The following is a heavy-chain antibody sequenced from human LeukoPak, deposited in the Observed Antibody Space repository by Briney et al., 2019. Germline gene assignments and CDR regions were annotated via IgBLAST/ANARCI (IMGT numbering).Heavy chain of an antibody. V-gene: IGHV1-69*04. Sequence: ASVKVSCKASGGTFSSYAISWVRQAPGQGLEWMGRIIPILGIANYAQKLQGRVTMTADTSTSTAYMELRSLRSDDTAVYYCARAYSSSWYMDYWGQGTLVTVSS. CDR2: IIPILGIA. D-gene: IGHD6-13*01. CDR1: GGTFSSYA. J-gene: IGHJ4*02. CDR3: ARAYSSSWYMDY.